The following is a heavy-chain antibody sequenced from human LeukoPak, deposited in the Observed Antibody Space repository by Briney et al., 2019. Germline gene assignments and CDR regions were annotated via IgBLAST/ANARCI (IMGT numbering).Heavy chain of an antibody. D-gene: IGHD3-22*01. CDR2: IYYSGST. CDR3: ARGVGYYYDSSGHLSFDY. Sequence: SQTLSLTCTVSGGSISSGDYYWSWIRQPPGKGLEWIGYIYYSGSTYYNPSLKSRVTISVDTSKNQFSLKLSSVTAADTAVYYCARGVGYYYDSSGHLSFDYWGQGTLVTVSS. V-gene: IGHV4-30-4*01. CDR1: GGSISSGDYY. J-gene: IGHJ4*02.